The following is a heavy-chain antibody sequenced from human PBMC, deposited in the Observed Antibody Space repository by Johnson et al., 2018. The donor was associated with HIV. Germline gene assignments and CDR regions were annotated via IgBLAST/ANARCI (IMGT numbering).Heavy chain of an antibody. D-gene: IGHD5-12*01. CDR3: VREGRYSGYDPLTRNAFDI. CDR1: GFTFSSYA. J-gene: IGHJ3*02. V-gene: IGHV3-7*01. CDR2: IKQDGSEN. Sequence: QLVESGGGVVQPGRSLRLSCAASGFTFSSYAMHWVRQAPGKVLEWVANIKQDGSENYYVDSVKGRFTISRDNAKNSLYLQMDSLRAEDAAVYFCVREGRYSGYDPLTRNAFDIWGQGTMVTVSS.